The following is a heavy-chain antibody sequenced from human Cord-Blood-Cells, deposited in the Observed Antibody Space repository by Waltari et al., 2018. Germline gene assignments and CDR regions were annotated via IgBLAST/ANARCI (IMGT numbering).Heavy chain of an antibody. CDR1: GGTFSSYA. CDR3: AKNVWSGYYDAFDI. D-gene: IGHD3-3*01. Sequence: QVQLVQSGAEVKKPGSSVKVSCQASGGTFSSYAISWVRPAPGQGLEWMGGIIPIFGTANYAQKFQGRVTITADESTSTAYMELSSLRSEDTAVYYCAKNVWSGYYDAFDIWGQGTMVTVSS. J-gene: IGHJ3*02. CDR2: IIPIFGTA. V-gene: IGHV1-69*01.